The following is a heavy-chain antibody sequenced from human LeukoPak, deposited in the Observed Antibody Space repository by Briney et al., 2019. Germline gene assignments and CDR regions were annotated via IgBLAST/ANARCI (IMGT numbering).Heavy chain of an antibody. CDR2: IYYSGSA. J-gene: IGHJ3*02. Sequence: SETLSLTCTVSGGSTSSYYWSWIRQPPGKGLEWIGYIYYSGSANYNPSLKSRVTISVDTSKNQFSLKLSSVTAADTAVHYCARVFEYYYGSGSSVAFDIWGQGTMVTVSS. D-gene: IGHD3-10*01. V-gene: IGHV4-59*01. CDR3: ARVFEYYYGSGSSVAFDI. CDR1: GGSTSSYY.